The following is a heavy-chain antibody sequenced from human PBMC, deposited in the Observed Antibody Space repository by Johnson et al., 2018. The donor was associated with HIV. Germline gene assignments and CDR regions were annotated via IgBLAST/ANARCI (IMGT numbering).Heavy chain of an antibody. CDR2: ISWDGNST. D-gene: IGHD4-23*01. J-gene: IGHJ3*02. Sequence: VQLVESGGGLVKPGGSLRLSCAVSGFTFDDYAMHWVRQAPGKGLEWVSLISWDGNSTYYADSVKGRVTISRDNSKNTLYLQMNSLRAEDTAVYYCAKVGATVITPRGEAFDIWGQGTMVTVSS. V-gene: IGHV3-43D*03. CDR1: GFTFDDYA. CDR3: AKVGATVITPRGEAFDI.